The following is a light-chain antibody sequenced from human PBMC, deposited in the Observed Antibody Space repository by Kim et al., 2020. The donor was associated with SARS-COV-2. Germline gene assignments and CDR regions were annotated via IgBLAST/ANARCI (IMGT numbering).Light chain of an antibody. CDR3: QQHDNLPIT. V-gene: IGKV1-33*01. J-gene: IGKJ5*01. CDR1: QDINSF. Sequence: ASVGDRGTITCQASQDINSFINWYQQTPGKAPKLLMYDASNLETGVPSRFSGSGSGTHFTFTISSLQPEDIATYYCQQHDNLPITFGQGTRLEIK. CDR2: DAS.